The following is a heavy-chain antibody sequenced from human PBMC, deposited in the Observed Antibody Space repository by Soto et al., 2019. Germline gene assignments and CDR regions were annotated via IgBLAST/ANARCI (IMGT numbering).Heavy chain of an antibody. D-gene: IGHD6-13*01. Sequence: SVKVSCKASGGTFSSYAISWVRQAPGQGLEWMGGIIPIFGTANYAQKFQGRVTITADESTSTAYMELSSLRSEDTAVYYCARDPIIAAAGPGGWFDTWGQGTLVTVSS. J-gene: IGHJ5*02. CDR2: IIPIFGTA. V-gene: IGHV1-69*13. CDR3: ARDPIIAAAGPGGWFDT. CDR1: GGTFSSYA.